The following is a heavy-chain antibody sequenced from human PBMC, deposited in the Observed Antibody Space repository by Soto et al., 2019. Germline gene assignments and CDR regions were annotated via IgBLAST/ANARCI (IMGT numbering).Heavy chain of an antibody. V-gene: IGHV1-69*02. CDR2: IIPILGIA. D-gene: IGHD2-2*01. CDR3: ARSQGSSTSLEIYYYYYYGMDV. CDR1: GDTFSSYT. J-gene: IGHJ6*02. Sequence: SVKVSCKASGDTFSSYTISWVRQAPGQGLEWMGRIIPILGIANYAQKFQGRVTITADESTSTAYMELSSLRSEDTAVYYCARSQGSSTSLEIYYYYYYGMDVWGQGTTVTVSS.